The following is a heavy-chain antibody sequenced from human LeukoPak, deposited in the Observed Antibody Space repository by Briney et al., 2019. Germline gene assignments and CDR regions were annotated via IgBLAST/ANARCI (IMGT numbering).Heavy chain of an antibody. CDR2: IYYSGST. Sequence: SETLSLTCTVSGGSISSGDYYWSWIRQPPGKGLEWIGYIYYSGSTYYNPSLKSRVTISVDTSKNQFSLKLSSVTAADTAVYYCARHSSGSYSRPFDYWGQGTLVTVSS. V-gene: IGHV4-30-4*08. J-gene: IGHJ4*02. D-gene: IGHD1-26*01. CDR3: ARHSSGSYSRPFDY. CDR1: GGSISSGDYY.